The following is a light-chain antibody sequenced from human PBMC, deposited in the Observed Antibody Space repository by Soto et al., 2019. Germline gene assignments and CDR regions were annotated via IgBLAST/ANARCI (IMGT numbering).Light chain of an antibody. J-gene: IGKJ1*01. CDR3: QQYKDWPTT. V-gene: IGKV3-15*01. Sequence: EIVMTQSPATLSVSPGERATLSCRASQSASTTVAWYQQKSGQAPRLLIYYASTRAIGVPARFSGSGSGTDFTLTITSLQSEDFGVYYCQQYKDWPTTFGQGTKVDIK. CDR2: YAS. CDR1: QSASTT.